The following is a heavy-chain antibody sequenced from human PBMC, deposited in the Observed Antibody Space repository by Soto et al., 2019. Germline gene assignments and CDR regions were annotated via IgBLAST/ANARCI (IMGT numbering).Heavy chain of an antibody. D-gene: IGHD3-10*01. Sequence: ASVKVSCKASGYTFTSYGISWVRQAPGQGLEWMGWISAYNGNTNYAQKLQGRVTMTTDTSTSTAYMELRSLRSDYTAVYYCASGRFGEFNFDYWGQGTLVTVSS. CDR3: ASGRFGEFNFDY. V-gene: IGHV1-18*01. J-gene: IGHJ4*02. CDR2: ISAYNGNT. CDR1: GYTFTSYG.